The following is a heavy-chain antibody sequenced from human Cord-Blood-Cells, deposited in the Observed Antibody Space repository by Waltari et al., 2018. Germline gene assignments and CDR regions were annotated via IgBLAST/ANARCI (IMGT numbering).Heavy chain of an antibody. D-gene: IGHD2-8*02. J-gene: IGHJ4*02. CDR1: GYTFTGYY. CDR2: INPNSGGT. V-gene: IGHV1-2*06. Sequence: QVQLVQSGAEVKKPGASVQVSCKASGYTFTGYYMHWVRQAPGQGLEWMGRINPNSGGTNYAQKFQGRVTMTRDTSISTAYMELSRLRSDDTAVYYCAREEGIVLVVYAFDYWGQGTLVTVSS. CDR3: AREEGIVLVVYAFDY.